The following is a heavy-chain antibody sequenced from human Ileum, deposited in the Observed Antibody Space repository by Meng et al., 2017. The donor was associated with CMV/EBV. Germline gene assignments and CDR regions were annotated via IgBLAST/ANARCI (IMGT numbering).Heavy chain of an antibody. CDR3: ARTDPTYGGHYYFDC. CDR1: GGSITRPNYY. D-gene: IGHD4-23*01. J-gene: IGHJ4*02. V-gene: IGHV4-39*07. Sequence: SETLSLTCTVSGGSITRPNYYWGWIRQPPGQGLEWIASIYYGGSNYYNPSLKSRVTMSVDTSKNQFSLKLSSVTAADTAVYYCARTDPTYGGHYYFDCWGQGTVVTVSS. CDR2: IYYGGSN.